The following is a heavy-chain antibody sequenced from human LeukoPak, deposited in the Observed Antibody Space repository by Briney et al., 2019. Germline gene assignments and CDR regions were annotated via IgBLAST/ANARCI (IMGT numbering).Heavy chain of an antibody. J-gene: IGHJ3*01. CDR2: INSDGSNT. Sequence: GGSLRLSCTASAFTFSSYWMHWVRQAPGKGLVWVSRINSDGSNTKYADSVKGRFTISRDIAKNTLYLQMNSLRAEDTAVYFCARARGTTRNPLDSWGQGTVVTVSS. CDR3: ARARGTTRNPLDS. V-gene: IGHV3-74*01. CDR1: AFTFSSYW. D-gene: IGHD1-1*01.